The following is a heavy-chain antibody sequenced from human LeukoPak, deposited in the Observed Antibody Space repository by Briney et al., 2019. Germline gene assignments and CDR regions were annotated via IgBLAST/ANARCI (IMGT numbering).Heavy chain of an antibody. CDR2: IYYSGST. D-gene: IGHD2-2*01. J-gene: IGHJ4*02. Sequence: PSETLSLTCTVSGGSISSSSYYWGWIRQPPGKGLEGIGSIYYSGSTYYNPSRKSRVTISVDTSKHQFSLKLGSVTAAATAVYYCARRDIVVVPAAMGGGYFDYWGQGTLVTVSS. CDR1: GGSISSSSYY. V-gene: IGHV4-39*01. CDR3: ARRDIVVVPAAMGGGYFDY.